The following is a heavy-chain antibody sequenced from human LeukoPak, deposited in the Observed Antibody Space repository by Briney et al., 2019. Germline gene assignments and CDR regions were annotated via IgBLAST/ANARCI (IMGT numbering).Heavy chain of an antibody. CDR2: INWNGGST. V-gene: IGHV3-20*04. CDR3: ARVAYYGSGSYYDFDY. J-gene: IGHJ4*02. D-gene: IGHD3-10*01. Sequence: GESLKISCAASGFTFDDYGMSWVRQAPGKGLEWVSGINWNGGSTGYADSVKGRFTISRDNAKNSLYLQMNSLRAEDTALYYCARVAYYGSGSYYDFDYWGQGTLVTVSS. CDR1: GFTFDDYG.